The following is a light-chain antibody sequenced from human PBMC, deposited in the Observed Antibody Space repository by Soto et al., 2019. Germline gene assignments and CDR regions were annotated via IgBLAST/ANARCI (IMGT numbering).Light chain of an antibody. Sequence: QSLLTQPASVSGSPGQSITISCTGSSNDVGIYNYVSWYQQHPGKAPRLIIYEVTNRPSGVSDRFSGSKSDNTASLTISGLQAEDEADYYCSSYTITSTWVFGGGTKLTVL. CDR3: SSYTITSTWV. CDR2: EVT. J-gene: IGLJ3*02. CDR1: SNDVGIYNY. V-gene: IGLV2-14*01.